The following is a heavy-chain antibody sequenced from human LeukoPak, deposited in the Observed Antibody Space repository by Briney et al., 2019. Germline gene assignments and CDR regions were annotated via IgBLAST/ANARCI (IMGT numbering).Heavy chain of an antibody. D-gene: IGHD3-10*01. Sequence: GGSLRLSCAASGFTLSSFGMHWVRQALGNGLEWVAVIWYDGSNKNHADSVKGRFSISRDNSKNALYLQMNGLRAEDTAVYYCARDRGAGRNGYDYWGQGTLVTVSS. V-gene: IGHV3-33*01. CDR2: IWYDGSNK. J-gene: IGHJ4*02. CDR3: ARDRGAGRNGYDY. CDR1: GFTLSSFG.